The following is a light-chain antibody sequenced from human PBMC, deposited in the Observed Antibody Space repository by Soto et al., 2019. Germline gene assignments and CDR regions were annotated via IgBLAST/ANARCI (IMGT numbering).Light chain of an antibody. V-gene: IGLV2-23*02. CDR1: SSDVGTYNL. CDR2: EVS. Sequence: QAVLTQPASVSGSPGQSITISCTGASSDVGTYNLVSWYQQHPGKAPKLMIYEVSKRPSGVSNRFSGSKSGNTASLTISGLQAEDEADYYCCSYAGSNTLYVFGTGTK. CDR3: CSYAGSNTLYV. J-gene: IGLJ1*01.